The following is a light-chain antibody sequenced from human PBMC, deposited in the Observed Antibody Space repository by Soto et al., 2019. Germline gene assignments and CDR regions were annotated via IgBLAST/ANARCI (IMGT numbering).Light chain of an antibody. CDR1: QRVSTF. J-gene: IGKJ1*01. CDR3: QQYGSTPT. CDR2: EAS. V-gene: IGKV3-20*01. Sequence: QSPGTLTLYPGDRATLSCRASQRVSTFLAWYQQRPGQAPRLLISEASNRATGIPDRFTGSGSGTDFTLTISRLEPEDFAVYYCQQYGSTPTFGQGTKVDI.